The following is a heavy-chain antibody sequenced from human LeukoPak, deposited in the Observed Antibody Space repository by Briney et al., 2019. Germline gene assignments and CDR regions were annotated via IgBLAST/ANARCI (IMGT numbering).Heavy chain of an antibody. CDR3: ARMLDFWSGPDY. J-gene: IGHJ4*02. D-gene: IGHD3-3*01. CDR2: IKQDGSEK. CDR1: GFTFSSYW. Sequence: GGSLRLSCAASGFTFSSYWMTWVRQAPGKGLEWVANIKQDGSEKSYVDSVKGRFTISRDNAKNSLYLQMNSLSAEDTAVYYCARMLDFWSGPDYWGQGTLVTVSS. V-gene: IGHV3-7*01.